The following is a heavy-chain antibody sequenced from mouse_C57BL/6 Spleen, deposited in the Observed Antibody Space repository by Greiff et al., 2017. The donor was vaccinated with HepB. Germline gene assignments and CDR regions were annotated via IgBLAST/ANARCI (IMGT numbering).Heavy chain of an antibody. CDR2: IHPNSGST. CDR3: ARLTAQVYYFDY. V-gene: IGHV1-64*01. J-gene: IGHJ2*01. Sequence: QVQLQQPGAELVKPGASVKLSCKASGYTFTSYWMHWVKQRPGQGLEWIGMIHPNSGSTNYNEKFKSKATLTVDKSSSTAYMQLSSLTSEDSAVYYCARLTAQVYYFDYWGQGTTLTVSS. CDR1: GYTFTSYW. D-gene: IGHD3-2*02.